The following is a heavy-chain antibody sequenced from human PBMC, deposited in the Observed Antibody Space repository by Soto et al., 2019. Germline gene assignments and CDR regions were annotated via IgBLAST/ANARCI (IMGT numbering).Heavy chain of an antibody. CDR1: GGSISSYY. V-gene: IGHV4-59*01. Sequence: PSETLSLTCTVSGGSISSYYWSWIRQPPGKGLEWIGYIYYSGSTNYNPSLKSRVTISVDTSKNQFSLKLSSVTAADTAVYYCARTPTYYYGSGSYPNYYYYYYMDVWGKGTTVTVSS. CDR3: ARTPTYYYGSGSYPNYYYYYYMDV. J-gene: IGHJ6*03. CDR2: IYYSGST. D-gene: IGHD3-10*01.